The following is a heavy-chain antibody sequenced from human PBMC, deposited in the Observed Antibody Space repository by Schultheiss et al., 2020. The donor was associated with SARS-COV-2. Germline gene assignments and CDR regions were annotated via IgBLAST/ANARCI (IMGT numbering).Heavy chain of an antibody. CDR3: ARRGYYDSSGYYYDSGVDP. J-gene: IGHJ5*02. Sequence: GESLKISCQGSGYGFASYWIGWVRQLPGKDLEWMGIIYPGDSDTRYSPSFEGQVTISADKSISTAYLQWSSLKASDTAMYYCARRGYYDSSGYYYDSGVDPWGQGTLVTVSS. CDR2: IYPGDSDT. V-gene: IGHV5-51*01. CDR1: GYGFASYW. D-gene: IGHD3-22*01.